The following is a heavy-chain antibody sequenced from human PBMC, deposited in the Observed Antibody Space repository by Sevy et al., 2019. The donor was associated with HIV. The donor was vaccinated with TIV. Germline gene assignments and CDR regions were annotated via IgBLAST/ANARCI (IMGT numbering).Heavy chain of an antibody. CDR3: ARRGRYNDSSGYYFDY. CDR1: GYTFTGYY. V-gene: IGHV1-2*02. D-gene: IGHD3-22*01. Sequence: ASVKVSCKASGYTFTGYYMHWVRQAPGQGLEWMGWLNPKSGGTYFAQKFQGRVTMTRDMSISTAYMELSGLRFDDTAVYICARRGRYNDSSGYYFDYWGQGSLVTVSS. CDR2: LNPKSGGT. J-gene: IGHJ4*02.